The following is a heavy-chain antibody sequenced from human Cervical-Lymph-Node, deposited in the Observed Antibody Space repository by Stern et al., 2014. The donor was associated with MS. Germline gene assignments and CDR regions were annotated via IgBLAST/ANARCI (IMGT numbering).Heavy chain of an antibody. CDR1: GGSITTYH. D-gene: IGHD3-22*01. V-gene: IGHV4-59*01. Sequence: QLQESGPGLVKPSETLSLTCTVSGGSITTYHWSWIRQPPGKGLEWIGNFFYSGSPNYNPSLKSRVTISEDTSKNQFTLKLRSVTAADTAVYYCAREALGDYDRREGTFYYYGMDVWGQGTTVTVSS. CDR2: FFYSGSP. CDR3: AREALGDYDRREGTFYYYGMDV. J-gene: IGHJ6*02.